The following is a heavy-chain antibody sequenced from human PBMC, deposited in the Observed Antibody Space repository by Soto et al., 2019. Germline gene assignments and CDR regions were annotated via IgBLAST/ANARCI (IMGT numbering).Heavy chain of an antibody. D-gene: IGHD4-4*01. V-gene: IGHV1-69*01. CDR2: IIPIFGTA. J-gene: IGHJ4*02. CDR1: GGTFSSYA. CDR3: AHPRAMTTVTHFDY. Sequence: QVQLVQSGAEVKKPGSSVKVSCKASGGTFSSYAISWVRQAPGQGLEWMGGIIPIFGTANYAQKFQGRVTINEGETTSTTYMDLSSLRSEDTAVYYCAHPRAMTTVTHFDYWGQGTLVTVSS.